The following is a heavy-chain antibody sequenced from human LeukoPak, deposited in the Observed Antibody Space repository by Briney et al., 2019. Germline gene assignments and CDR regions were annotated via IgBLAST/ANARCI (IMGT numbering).Heavy chain of an antibody. J-gene: IGHJ4*02. Sequence: PSQTLSLTCTVSGGSISSGGYYWSWIRQHPGKGLEWIGYIYYSGSTYYNPSLKSRVTISVDTSKNQFSLKLSSVTAADTAVYYCAIKRVLDYGYDYWGQGTLVTVSS. CDR1: GGSISSGGYY. D-gene: IGHD4-17*01. CDR2: IYYSGST. CDR3: AIKRVLDYGYDY. V-gene: IGHV4-31*03.